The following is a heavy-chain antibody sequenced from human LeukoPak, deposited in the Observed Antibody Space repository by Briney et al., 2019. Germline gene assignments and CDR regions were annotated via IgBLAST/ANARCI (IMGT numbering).Heavy chain of an antibody. J-gene: IGHJ3*02. CDR2: IYSGGST. CDR3: ARDTLRRESSSYHKGAFDI. Sequence: PGGSLRLSCAASGFTVSSNYMSWVRQAPGKGLEWVSVIYSGGSTYYADSVKGRFTISRDNSKNTLYLQMNSLRAEDTAVYYCARDTLRRESSSYHKGAFDIWGQGTMVTVSS. D-gene: IGHD6-13*01. V-gene: IGHV3-53*01. CDR1: GFTVSSNY.